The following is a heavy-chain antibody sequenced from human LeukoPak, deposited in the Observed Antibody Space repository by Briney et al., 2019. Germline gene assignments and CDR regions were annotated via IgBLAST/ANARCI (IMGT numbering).Heavy chain of an antibody. CDR3: ARVRRLYYYYYMDV. Sequence: GGSLRLSCAASGFTFSSYSMNWVRQAPGKGLEWVSYTSSSSSTIYYADSVKGRFTISRDNAKNSLYLQMNSLRAEDTAVYYCARVRRLYYYYYMDVWGKGTTVTVSS. V-gene: IGHV3-48*01. CDR1: GFTFSSYS. D-gene: IGHD4-17*01. J-gene: IGHJ6*03. CDR2: TSSSSSTI.